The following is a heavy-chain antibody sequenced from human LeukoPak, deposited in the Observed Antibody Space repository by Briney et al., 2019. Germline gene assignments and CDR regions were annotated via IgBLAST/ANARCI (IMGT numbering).Heavy chain of an antibody. D-gene: IGHD3-9*01. CDR2: ISSSSSYI. V-gene: IGHV3-21*01. Sequence: PGGSLRLSCVASGLTVSGNSMSWVRQAPGKGLEWVSSISSSSSYIYYADSVKGRFTISRDNAKNSLYLQMSSLRAEDTAIYYCARLYDILTGAFDYWGQGTLVTVSS. J-gene: IGHJ4*02. CDR1: GLTVSGNS. CDR3: ARLYDILTGAFDY.